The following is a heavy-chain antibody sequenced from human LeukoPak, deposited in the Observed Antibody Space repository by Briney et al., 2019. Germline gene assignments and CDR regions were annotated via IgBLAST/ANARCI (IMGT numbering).Heavy chain of an antibody. V-gene: IGHV1-69*04. J-gene: IGHJ4*02. D-gene: IGHD3-9*01. CDR3: ASDYDILTGYATHFDY. CDR2: IIPILGIA. CDR1: GGTFSSYA. Sequence: EASVKVSCKASGGTFSSYAISWVRQAPGQGLEWMGRIIPILGIANYAQKFQGRVTITADKSTSTAYMELSSLRSEDTAVYYCASDYDILTGYATHFDYWGQGTLVTVSS.